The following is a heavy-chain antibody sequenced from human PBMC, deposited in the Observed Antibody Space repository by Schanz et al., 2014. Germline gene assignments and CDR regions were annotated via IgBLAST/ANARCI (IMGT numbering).Heavy chain of an antibody. CDR3: AKVRGDQRGAFDS. J-gene: IGHJ4*02. CDR2: ISWNSVSI. V-gene: IGHV3-9*01. D-gene: IGHD4-17*01. Sequence: DVQLVESGGGLVQPGGSLRLSCAASGFTFSDSWMHWVRQAPGKALEWVSGISWNSVSIGYADSVKGRFTISRDNAKNSLYLQMNSLRVDDTAFYFCAKVRGDQRGAFDSWGQGTLVTVSS. CDR1: GFTFSDSW.